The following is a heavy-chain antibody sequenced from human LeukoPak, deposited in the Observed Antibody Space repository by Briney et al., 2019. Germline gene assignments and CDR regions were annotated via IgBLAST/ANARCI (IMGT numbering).Heavy chain of an antibody. V-gene: IGHV4-30-4*01. D-gene: IGHD4-17*01. J-gene: IGHJ4*02. Sequence: PSETLSLTCTVSGGSLSSGDYYWSWIRQPPGKGLEWIGYIYYSGSTYYNPSLKSRVTISVDTSKNQFSLKLSSVTAADTAVYYCARRTTVRDFDYWGQGTLVTVSS. CDR2: IYYSGST. CDR1: GGSLSSGDYY. CDR3: ARRTTVRDFDY.